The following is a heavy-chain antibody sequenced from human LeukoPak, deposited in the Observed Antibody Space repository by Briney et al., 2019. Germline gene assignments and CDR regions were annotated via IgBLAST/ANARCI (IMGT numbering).Heavy chain of an antibody. CDR2: ISWNSGSI. CDR3: AKDATAAVGTVYMDV. D-gene: IGHD6-13*01. Sequence: PGRSLRLSCAASGFTFDDYAMHWVRQAPGKGLEWVSGISWNSGSIGYADSVKGRFTISRDNSKNTLYLQMNSLRAEDTAVYYCAKDATAAVGTVYMDVWGKGTTVTISS. V-gene: IGHV3-9*01. J-gene: IGHJ6*03. CDR1: GFTFDDYA.